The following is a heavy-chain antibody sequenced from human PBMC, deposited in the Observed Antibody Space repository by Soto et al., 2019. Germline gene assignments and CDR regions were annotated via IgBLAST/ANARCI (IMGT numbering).Heavy chain of an antibody. Sequence: GASVKVSCKASGYTFTSYGISWVRQAPGQGLEWMGWISAYNGNTNYAQKLQGRVTMTTDKSTSTAYMELSSLRSEDTAVYYCARGSAARSNDYWGQGTLVTVSS. CDR3: ARGSAARSNDY. J-gene: IGHJ4*02. V-gene: IGHV1-18*01. CDR2: ISAYNGNT. CDR1: GYTFTSYG. D-gene: IGHD6-13*01.